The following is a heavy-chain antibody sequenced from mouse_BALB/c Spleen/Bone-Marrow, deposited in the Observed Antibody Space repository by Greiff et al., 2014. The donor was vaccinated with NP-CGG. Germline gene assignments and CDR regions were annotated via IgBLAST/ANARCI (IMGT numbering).Heavy chain of an antibody. CDR1: GYTFTSYW. Sequence: DLVKPGASVKLSCKASGYTFTSYWINWIKQRPGQGLEWIGRIAPGSGSTYYNEMFKGKATLTVDTSSSTAYILLSSLSSDDAAGYCCADCRYDVNYWGQGTTLTVSS. J-gene: IGHJ2*01. V-gene: IGHV1S41*01. D-gene: IGHD2-14*01. CDR2: IAPGSGST. CDR3: ADCRYDVNY.